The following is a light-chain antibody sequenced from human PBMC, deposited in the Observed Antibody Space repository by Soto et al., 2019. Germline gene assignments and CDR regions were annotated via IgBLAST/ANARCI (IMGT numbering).Light chain of an antibody. Sequence: QSVLTQPPSVSAAPGQKVTISCSGSSSNIGNNYVSWYQQLPGTAPKHLIYDNDRRPSGIPDRFSGAKSGTSATLGITGLQTGDEADYYCGTWDSSLSAGVVFGGVTKLTVL. CDR3: GTWDSSLSAGVV. CDR1: SSNIGNNY. CDR2: DND. J-gene: IGLJ2*01. V-gene: IGLV1-51*01.